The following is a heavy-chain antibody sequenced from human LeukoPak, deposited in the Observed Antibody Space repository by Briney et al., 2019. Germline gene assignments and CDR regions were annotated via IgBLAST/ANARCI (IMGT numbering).Heavy chain of an antibody. CDR1: RGSISFYY. CDR3: ARRDNSGWNYFDY. V-gene: IGHV4-59*08. Sequence: SETLSLTCTVSRGSISFYYWSWIRQPPGKGLEWIGYIYYSGSTNYNPSPKSRVTISVDTSNNQFSLKLSSVTAADTAVYYCARRDNSGWNYFDYWGQGTLVTVSS. J-gene: IGHJ4*02. D-gene: IGHD6-19*01. CDR2: IYYSGST.